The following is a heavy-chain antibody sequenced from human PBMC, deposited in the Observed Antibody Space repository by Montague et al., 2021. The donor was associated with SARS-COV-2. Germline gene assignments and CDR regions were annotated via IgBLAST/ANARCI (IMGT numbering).Heavy chain of an antibody. CDR1: GFTFSSYE. J-gene: IGHJ4*02. V-gene: IGHV3-48*03. CDR2: ITSSGSTI. Sequence: SLRLSCAASGFTFSSYEMNWVRQAPGKGLEWVSYITSSGSTIYYADSVKGRFTISRDNAMNSLFLQMNSLRAEDTAVYYCARDLRDYDTLTGYLWGQGTLVTVSS. D-gene: IGHD3-9*01. CDR3: ARDLRDYDTLTGYL.